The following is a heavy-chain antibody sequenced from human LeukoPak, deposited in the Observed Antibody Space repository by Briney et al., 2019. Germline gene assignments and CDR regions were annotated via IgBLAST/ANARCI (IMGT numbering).Heavy chain of an antibody. D-gene: IGHD2-2*02. V-gene: IGHV3-74*01. CDR1: GFTFSSRW. J-gene: IGHJ4*02. CDR3: HPLAYTTN. Sequence: PGGSLRLSCAVSGFTSGFTFSSRWMHWVRQAPGKGLEWVSVSKTDGSSANYADSVKGRFTVSRDNAKDTLYLQMDSLRADDTAVYYCHPLAYTTNWGQGTLVTVSS. CDR2: SKTDGSSA.